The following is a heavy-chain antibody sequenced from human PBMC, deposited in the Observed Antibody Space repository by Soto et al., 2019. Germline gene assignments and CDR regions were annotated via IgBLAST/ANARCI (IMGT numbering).Heavy chain of an antibody. CDR2: ISWEVITT. D-gene: IGHD3-3*01. CDR1: GFIFDDYT. J-gene: IGHJ4*02. CDR3: AKDKGENDFSWGFFDS. Sequence: XGSLRLSFAASGFIFDDYTLHGVGQAPGKGLEWVSLISWEVITTYYADSVKGRFTISRDNSKNSLYLQMNTLRPEDTALYYCAKDKGENDFSWGFFDSWGQGTLVTVSS. V-gene: IGHV3-43*01.